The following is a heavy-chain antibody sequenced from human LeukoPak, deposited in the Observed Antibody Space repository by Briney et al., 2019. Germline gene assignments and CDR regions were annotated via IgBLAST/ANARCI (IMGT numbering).Heavy chain of an antibody. D-gene: IGHD1-26*01. J-gene: IGHJ4*02. CDR3: AKDDLTLWELPDY. CDR1: GFTFSSYA. CDR2: ISYDGSNK. Sequence: GGSLRLSCAASGFTFSSYAMHWVRQAPGKGLEWVAVISYDGSNKYYADSVKGRFTISRDNSKNTLYLQMNSLRAEDTAVYYCAKDDLTLWELPDYWGQGTLVTVSS. V-gene: IGHV3-30*04.